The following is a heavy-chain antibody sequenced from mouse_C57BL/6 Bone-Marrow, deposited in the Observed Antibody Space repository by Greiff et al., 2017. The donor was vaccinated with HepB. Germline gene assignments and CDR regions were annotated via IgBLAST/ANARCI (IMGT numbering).Heavy chain of an antibody. CDR2: IWWDDDK. CDR3: ARMIYYYGSSGVGPWFAY. CDR1: GFSLSTFGMG. V-gene: IGHV8-8*01. D-gene: IGHD1-1*01. J-gene: IGHJ3*01. Sequence: QVTLKVSGPGILQPSQTLSLTCSFSGFSLSTFGMGVGWIRQPSGKGLEWLAHIWWDDDKYYNPALKSRLTISKDTSKNQVFLKIANVDTADTATYYCARMIYYYGSSGVGPWFAYWGQGTLVTVSA.